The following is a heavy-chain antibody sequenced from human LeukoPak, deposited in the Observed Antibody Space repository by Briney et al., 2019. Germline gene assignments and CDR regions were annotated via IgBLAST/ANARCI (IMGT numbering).Heavy chain of an antibody. V-gene: IGHV3-74*01. D-gene: IGHD6-13*01. CDR3: ARDRAAAAGN. J-gene: IGHJ3*01. Sequence: GGSLRLSCAAPGFNSSNYWMHWVRQGPGKGLVWVSRIDSDGSSTNYADSVKGRFTISRDSAKNTLYLQMNSLRAEDTAVYYCARDRAAAAGNWGQGTMVTVSS. CDR1: GFNSSNYW. CDR2: IDSDGSST.